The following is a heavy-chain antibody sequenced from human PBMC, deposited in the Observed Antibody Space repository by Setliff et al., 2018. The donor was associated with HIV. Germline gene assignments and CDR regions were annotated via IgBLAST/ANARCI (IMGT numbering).Heavy chain of an antibody. J-gene: IGHJ3*01. CDR3: ARGQFRLRPDSLDL. D-gene: IGHD2-21*01. V-gene: IGHV3-33*01. CDR1: GFTFSVYG. Sequence: HPGGSLRLSCEASGFTFSVYGMHWVRQAPGKGLEWVAVLWYDGGKKYYADSVKGRFTISRDDSKNTLYLQMNSLRAEDTAVYYCARGQFRLRPDSLDLWGQGTLVTVSS. CDR2: LWYDGGKK.